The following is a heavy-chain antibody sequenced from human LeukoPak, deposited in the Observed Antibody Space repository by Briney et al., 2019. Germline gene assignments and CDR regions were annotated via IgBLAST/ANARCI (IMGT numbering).Heavy chain of an antibody. D-gene: IGHD5-24*01. V-gene: IGHV4-59*01. CDR3: ARGVEMATITR. CDR2: IYYSGST. J-gene: IGHJ4*02. Sequence: PSETLSLTCTVSGGSISSYYWSWIRQPPGKGLEWIGYIYYSGSTNYNPSLKSRVTISVDTSKNQFSLKLSSVTAADTAVYYCARGVEMATITRWGQGTLVTVSS. CDR1: GGSISSYY.